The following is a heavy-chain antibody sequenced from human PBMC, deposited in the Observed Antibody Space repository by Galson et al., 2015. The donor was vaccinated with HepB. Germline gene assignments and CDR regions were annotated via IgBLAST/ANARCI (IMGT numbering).Heavy chain of an antibody. V-gene: IGHV3-23*01. J-gene: IGHJ4*02. Sequence: SLRLSCAASGFTFSLYVMSWVRQAPGKGLEWVSGISGSGGNTYYADSVKGRFTISRDNSKNTLYLELNSLRAEDTAIYHCAKDVNPGIRPNYFDYWGQGTLVTVSS. D-gene: IGHD3-10*01. CDR3: AKDVNPGIRPNYFDY. CDR2: ISGSGGNT. CDR1: GFTFSLYV.